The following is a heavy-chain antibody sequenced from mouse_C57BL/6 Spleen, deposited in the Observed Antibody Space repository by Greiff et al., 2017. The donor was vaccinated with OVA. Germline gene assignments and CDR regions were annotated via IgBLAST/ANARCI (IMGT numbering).Heavy chain of an antibody. Sequence: QVQLQQPGAELVRPGSSVTLSCKASGYTFTSYRMHWVKQRPIQGLEWIGNIDPSDSETHYNQKFKDKATLTVAKSSSTADMHVSSLTSKDSAVDYCASIGDVAYWGQGTLVTVSA. V-gene: IGHV1-52*01. J-gene: IGHJ3*01. CDR2: IDPSDSET. CDR3: ASIGDVAY. D-gene: IGHD2-14*01. CDR1: GYTFTSYR.